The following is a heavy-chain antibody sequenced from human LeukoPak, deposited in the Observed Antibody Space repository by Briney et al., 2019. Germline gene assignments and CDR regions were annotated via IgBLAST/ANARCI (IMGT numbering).Heavy chain of an antibody. Sequence: GGSLRLSCVASGFTVSDKYMSWVRQGPGKGLDWISSMYSDGNTNYIISVKDRFTISRDNSKNTLYLQMNSLRSEDTAVYYCARDGGFGGPAGDNWFDSWGQGALVTVSS. V-gene: IGHV3-66*02. CDR1: GFTVSDKY. D-gene: IGHD3-16*01. J-gene: IGHJ5*01. CDR2: MYSDGNT. CDR3: ARDGGFGGPAGDNWFDS.